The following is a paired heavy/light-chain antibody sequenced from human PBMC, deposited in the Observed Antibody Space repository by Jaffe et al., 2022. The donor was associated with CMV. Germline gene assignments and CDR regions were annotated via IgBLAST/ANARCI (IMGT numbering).Light chain of an antibody. CDR3: QQHYSNPLT. Sequence: DIVMTQSPDSLAVSLGAGASINCKSSQSVLYTSNNKNYLAWYQQKPGQPPKLLIYWASTRESGVPDRFSGSGSGTDFTLTINSLQAEDVAVYYCQQHYSNPLTFGGGTKVEIK. CDR2: WAS. J-gene: IGKJ4*01. CDR1: QSVLYTSNNKNY. V-gene: IGKV4-1*01.
Heavy chain of an antibody. CDR2: MSGSGGST. D-gene: IGHD3-9*01. CDR1: GFTFKDYA. V-gene: IGHV3-23*01. J-gene: IGHJ5*02. CDR3: AKDPYQILTGYLQA. Sequence: EVRLLESGGGLVQPGGSLRLSCAGSGFTFKDYAMSWVRQAPGKGPEWVSAMSGSGGSTYYADSVKGRFTISRDNSKNTLYLQMNSLRAEDTATYYCAKDPYQILTGYLQAWGQGTLVSVSS.